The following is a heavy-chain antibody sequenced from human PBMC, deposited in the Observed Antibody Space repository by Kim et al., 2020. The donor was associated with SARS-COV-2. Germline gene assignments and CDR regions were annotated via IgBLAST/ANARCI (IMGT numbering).Heavy chain of an antibody. CDR3: ARRSRGYYDILTGYSPFDY. CDR1: GGTFSSYA. D-gene: IGHD3-9*01. Sequence: SVKVSCKASGGTFSSYAISWVRQAPGQGLEWMGGIIPIFGTANYAQKFQGRVTITADESTSTAYMELSSLRSEDTAVYYCARRSRGYYDILTGYSPFDYWGQGTLVTVSS. CDR2: IIPIFGTA. V-gene: IGHV1-69*13. J-gene: IGHJ4*02.